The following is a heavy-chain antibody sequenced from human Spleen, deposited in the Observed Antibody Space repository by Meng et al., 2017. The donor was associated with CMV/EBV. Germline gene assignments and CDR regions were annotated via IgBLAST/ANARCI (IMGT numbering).Heavy chain of an antibody. CDR2: ISYDGSNK. CDR1: GFTFSSYA. D-gene: IGHD3-3*01. CDR3: ARDRRAYYDFWSGYSYYYYYGMDV. V-gene: IGHV3-30-3*01. J-gene: IGHJ6*02. Sequence: GESLKISCAASGFTFSSYAMHWVRQAPGKGLEWVAVISYDGSNKYYADSVKGRFTISRDNSKNTLYLQMNSLRAEDTAVYYCARDRRAYYDFWSGYSYYYYYGMDVWGQGTTVTVS.